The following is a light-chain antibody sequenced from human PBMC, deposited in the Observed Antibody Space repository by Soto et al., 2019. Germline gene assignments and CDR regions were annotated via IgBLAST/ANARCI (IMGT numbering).Light chain of an antibody. J-gene: IGLJ1*01. CDR2: EVN. Sequence: QSALTQPASVSGSPGQSITISCTGTASDVGGYNYVSWYQQLPGKAPKLMIYEVNNRPSGVSNRFSASKSGNTASLTISGLLVEDEADYHCNSYTSRGPFVFGTGPKLPAL. CDR3: NSYTSRGPFV. CDR1: ASDVGGYNY. V-gene: IGLV2-14*01.